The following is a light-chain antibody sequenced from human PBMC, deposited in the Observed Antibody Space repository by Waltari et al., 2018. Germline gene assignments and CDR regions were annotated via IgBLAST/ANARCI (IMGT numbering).Light chain of an antibody. CDR1: PSYVWSYHL. Sequence: QSALTQPASVSGSPGQSITISFPGSPSYVWSYHLFSWYQFHPGKAPQLMIYEVTKRPSGISTRFSGSKSGNTASLTISGLRAEDEAEYFCCSFVAGSSWVFGGGTKLTV. V-gene: IGLV2-23*02. J-gene: IGLJ3*02. CDR2: EVT. CDR3: CSFVAGSSWV.